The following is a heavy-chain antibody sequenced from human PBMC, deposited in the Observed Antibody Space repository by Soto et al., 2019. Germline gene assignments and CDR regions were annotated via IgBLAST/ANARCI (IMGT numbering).Heavy chain of an antibody. J-gene: IGHJ4*02. CDR2: ISYDGSNK. CDR1: GFTFSSYG. CDR3: AKDSAATHRSFDY. V-gene: IGHV3-30*18. D-gene: IGHD2-15*01. Sequence: QVQLVESGGGVVQPGRSLRLSCAASGFTFSSYGMHWVRQAPGKGLEWVAVISYDGSNKYYADSVKGRFTISRDNSKTTLYLQMNSLRAEDTAVYYCAKDSAATHRSFDYWGQGTLVTVSS.